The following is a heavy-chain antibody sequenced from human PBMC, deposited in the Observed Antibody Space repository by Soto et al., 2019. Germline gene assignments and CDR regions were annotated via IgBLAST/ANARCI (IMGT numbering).Heavy chain of an antibody. CDR2: VSHDGRNT. Sequence: VQLVESGGGVVQPGRSPRLSCAASGFTFCDYAMHWVRQAPGKGLEWVAVVSHDGRNTHYADSVKGRFTISRDSSKNTVSLEMTSLRAEDTAVYYCAKGGRQWLVTSDFNYWGQGALVTVSS. CDR1: GFTFCDYA. V-gene: IGHV3-30*18. CDR3: AKGGRQWLVTSDFNY. J-gene: IGHJ4*02. D-gene: IGHD6-19*01.